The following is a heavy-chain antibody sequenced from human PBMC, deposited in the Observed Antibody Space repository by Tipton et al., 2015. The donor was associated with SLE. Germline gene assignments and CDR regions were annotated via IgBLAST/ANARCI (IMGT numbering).Heavy chain of an antibody. D-gene: IGHD6-13*01. CDR2: IYYSGST. CDR1: GGSISSSSYY. Sequence: TLSLTCTVSGGSISSSSYYWGWIRQPPGKGLEWIGSIYYSGSTNYNPSLKSRVTISVDTSKNQFSLKLSSVTAADTAVYYCAGAAGPGGQQLVWGQGTLVTVSS. CDR3: AGAAGPGGQQLV. J-gene: IGHJ4*02. V-gene: IGHV4-39*07.